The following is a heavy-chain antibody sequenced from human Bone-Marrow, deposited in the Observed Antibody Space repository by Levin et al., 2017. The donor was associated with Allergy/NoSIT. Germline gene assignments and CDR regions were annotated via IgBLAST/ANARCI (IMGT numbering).Heavy chain of an antibody. J-gene: IGHJ4*02. Sequence: SCAASGLTFNTTWMTWARQAPGKGLEWVGRIYSKNDGGATEYAAPVKGRFTISRDDSKNTLSLQMNSLKIEDTAVYYCTTGFLQTYWGQGTLVTVSS. CDR2: IYSKNDGGAT. V-gene: IGHV3-15*01. D-gene: IGHD2/OR15-2a*01. CDR1: GLTFNTTW. CDR3: TTGFLQTY.